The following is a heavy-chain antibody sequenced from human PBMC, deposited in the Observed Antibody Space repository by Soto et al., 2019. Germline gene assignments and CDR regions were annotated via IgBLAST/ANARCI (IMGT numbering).Heavy chain of an antibody. CDR2: IYYSGST. V-gene: IGHV4-59*01. CDR3: ARDPPFVSDFWSGYRPIPSYGMDV. Sequence: SETLSLTCTVSGGSISSYYWSWIRQPPGKGLEWIGYIYYSGSTNYNPSHKSRVTISVDTSKNQFSLKLSSVTAADTAVYYCARDPPFVSDFWSGYRPIPSYGMDVWGQGTTVTVSS. D-gene: IGHD3-3*01. CDR1: GGSISSYY. J-gene: IGHJ6*02.